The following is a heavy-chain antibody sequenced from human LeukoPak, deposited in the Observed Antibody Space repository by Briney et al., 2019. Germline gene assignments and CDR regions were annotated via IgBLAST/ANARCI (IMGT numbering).Heavy chain of an antibody. CDR2: INPNSGGT. V-gene: IGHV1-2*06. CDR1: GYTFTGYC. J-gene: IGHJ4*02. Sequence: GASVKVSCKASGYTFTGYCMHWVRQAPGQGLEWMGRINPNSGGTNYAQKFQGRVTMTRDTSISTAYMELSRLRSDDTAVYYCASFGRTYYYDSSGYPWGQGTLVTVSS. D-gene: IGHD3-22*01. CDR3: ASFGRTYYYDSSGYP.